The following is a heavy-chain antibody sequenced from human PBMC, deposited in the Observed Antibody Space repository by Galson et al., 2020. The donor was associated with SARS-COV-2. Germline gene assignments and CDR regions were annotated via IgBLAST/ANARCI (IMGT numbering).Heavy chain of an antibody. D-gene: IGHD3-10*01. J-gene: IGHJ5*02. V-gene: IGHV3-74*01. CDR2: INTDESST. Sequence: GGSLRLSCAASGFTFSSYWMHWVRQAPGKGLVWVSRINTDESSTSYADSVKGRFTISRDNAKNTLYLQMNSLRAEDTAVYYFARETNGTILLWFGELLYNWFDPWGQGTLVTVSS. CDR1: GFTFSSYW. CDR3: ARETNGTILLWFGELLYNWFDP.